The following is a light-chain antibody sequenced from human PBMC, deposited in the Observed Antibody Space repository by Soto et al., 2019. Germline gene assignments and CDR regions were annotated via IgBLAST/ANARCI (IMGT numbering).Light chain of an antibody. CDR1: QNISRS. CDR3: QQYYDWPPLT. V-gene: IGKV3-15*01. J-gene: IGKJ4*01. Sequence: EIVMTQSPVTLSVSPGERATLSCRASQNISRSLAWYQQKPGQGPSLLIYGTSTRAGGVPARFSGGGSGTEFTLTITSLQSEDFAVYYCQQYYDWPPLTFGGGTKVDIK. CDR2: GTS.